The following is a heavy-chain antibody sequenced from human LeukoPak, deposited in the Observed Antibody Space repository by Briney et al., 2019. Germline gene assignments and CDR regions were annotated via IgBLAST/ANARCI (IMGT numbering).Heavy chain of an antibody. J-gene: IGHJ5*02. Sequence: SETLSLTCTVSGVSISSSSYYWGWIRQPPGKGLEWIGSIYYSGSTYYNPSLKSRVTISVDTSKNQFSLKLSSVTAADTAVYYCARPIQYYDFWSGPTGWFDPWGQGTLVTVSS. CDR1: GVSISSSSYY. CDR2: IYYSGST. CDR3: ARPIQYYDFWSGPTGWFDP. V-gene: IGHV4-39*01. D-gene: IGHD3-3*01.